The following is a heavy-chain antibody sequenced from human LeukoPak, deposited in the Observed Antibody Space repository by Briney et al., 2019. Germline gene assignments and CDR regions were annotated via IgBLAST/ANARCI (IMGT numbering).Heavy chain of an antibody. J-gene: IGHJ4*02. CDR2: IYPDDSDT. CDR3: ARTRTSTAGEIDY. Sequence: GESLKISCKGSGYSFTTYWIGWVRQMPGKGLEWMGIIYPDDSDTRYSPSFQGQVTISADKSISTAYLQWSSLKASDTAMYYCARTRTSTAGEIDYWGQGTLVTVSS. V-gene: IGHV5-51*01. D-gene: IGHD3-16*01. CDR1: GYSFTTYW.